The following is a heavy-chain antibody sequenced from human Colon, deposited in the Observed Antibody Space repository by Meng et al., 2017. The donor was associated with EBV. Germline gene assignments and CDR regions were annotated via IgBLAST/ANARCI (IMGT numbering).Heavy chain of an antibody. D-gene: IGHD2-21*01. CDR1: GGSMSSGNYY. J-gene: IGHJ4*02. CDR2: IHHSGSA. CDR3: ASFDHIPRRNYFDY. Sequence: QVQLQELGPGLVEPSQTLSLTCTFSGGSMSSGNYYWSWIRQPPGKGLEWIGYIHHSGSAYYNPPLKSRVSISVDTSKSQFSLNLNSMTAADTAVYYCASFDHIPRRNYFDYWGQGTLVTVSS. V-gene: IGHV4-30-4*01.